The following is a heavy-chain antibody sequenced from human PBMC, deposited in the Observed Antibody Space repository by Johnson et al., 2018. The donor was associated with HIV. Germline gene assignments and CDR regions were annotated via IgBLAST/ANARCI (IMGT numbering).Heavy chain of an antibody. V-gene: IGHV3-66*01. Sequence: VQLVESGGGLVQPGGSLRLSCAASGFTIRSNYMSWFRQPPGKGLEWVSVIYSGGSTYYADSVKGRFTISRDNSKNTLYLQMNSLRAEDTAVYYCASSITMIVVVTGGAFDIWGQGTMVTVSS. CDR2: IYSGGST. CDR1: GFTIRSNY. D-gene: IGHD3-22*01. CDR3: ASSITMIVVVTGGAFDI. J-gene: IGHJ3*02.